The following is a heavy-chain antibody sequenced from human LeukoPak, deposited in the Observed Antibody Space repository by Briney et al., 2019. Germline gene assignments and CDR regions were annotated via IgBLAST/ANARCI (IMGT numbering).Heavy chain of an antibody. J-gene: IGHJ5*02. CDR1: GGSINSGRYY. D-gene: IGHD6-6*01. V-gene: IGHV4-61*09. CDR3: ARGESSSWYIWFDP. Sequence: SETLSLTCNVSGGSINSGRYYWSWIRQPAGRGLEWIGHISTSGRTSYSPSLKSRVTISVDTSKNQFSLKMSSVSAADTAVYYCARGESSSWYIWFDPWGQGTLVTVSS. CDR2: ISTSGRT.